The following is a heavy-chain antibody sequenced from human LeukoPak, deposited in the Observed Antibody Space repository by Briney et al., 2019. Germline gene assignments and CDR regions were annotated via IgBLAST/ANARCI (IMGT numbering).Heavy chain of an antibody. D-gene: IGHD5-12*01. Sequence: RSSETLSLTCTVSGGSISSYYWSWIRQPAGKGLEWIGRIYNSGSTNYNPSLKSRVTMSVDTSKNQFSLKLSSVTAADTAVYYCATIRYSGYDFQFDYWGQGTLVTVSS. CDR2: IYNSGST. CDR1: GGSISSYY. CDR3: ATIRYSGYDFQFDY. J-gene: IGHJ4*02. V-gene: IGHV4-4*07.